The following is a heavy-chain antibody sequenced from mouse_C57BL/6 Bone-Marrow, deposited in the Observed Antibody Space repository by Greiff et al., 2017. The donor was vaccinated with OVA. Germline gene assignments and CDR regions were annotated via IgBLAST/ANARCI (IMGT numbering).Heavy chain of an antibody. D-gene: IGHD1-1*01. CDR2: IDPANGNT. CDR1: GFNIKNPY. J-gene: IGHJ1*03. Sequence: VQLQQSVAELVRPGASVKLSCTASGFNIKNPYMHWVKQRPEQGLEWIGRIDPANGNTKYAPKFQGKATITADTSSNTAYLQLSSLTSEDTAIYYCARSVTTVVALYWYFDVWGTGTTVTVSS. V-gene: IGHV14-3*01. CDR3: ARSVTTVVALYWYFDV.